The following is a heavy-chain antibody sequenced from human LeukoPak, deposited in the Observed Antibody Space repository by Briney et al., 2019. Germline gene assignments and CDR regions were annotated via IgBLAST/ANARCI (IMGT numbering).Heavy chain of an antibody. D-gene: IGHD3-3*01. Sequence: PSETLSLTCTVSGGSISGHYWNWTRQSPEKGLEWIGYIYDSGTANYNPSLKSRVAISIDTSKNQFSLSLNSLTAADTAIYFCARKNFYPYWYFDVWGRGTLVTVSS. J-gene: IGHJ2*01. CDR2: IYDSGTA. V-gene: IGHV4-59*08. CDR1: GGSISGHY. CDR3: ARKNFYPYWYFDV.